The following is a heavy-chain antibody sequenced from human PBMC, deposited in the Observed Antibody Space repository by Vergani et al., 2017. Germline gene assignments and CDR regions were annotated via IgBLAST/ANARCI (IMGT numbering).Heavy chain of an antibody. CDR2: ISASDGNT. Sequence: EVQLLESGGALVQPGKSLRLSCAASGFIFSSYAMTWVRQAPGKGLDWVSSISASDGNTYYADSVKGRVTISRDKSKNTLYLQMNSLRAEEPAVYYCARVGRSAVAGTFGAFDMWGQGTMVTVSS. D-gene: IGHD6-19*01. CDR3: ARVGRSAVAGTFGAFDM. J-gene: IGHJ3*02. CDR1: GFIFSSYA. V-gene: IGHV3-23*01.